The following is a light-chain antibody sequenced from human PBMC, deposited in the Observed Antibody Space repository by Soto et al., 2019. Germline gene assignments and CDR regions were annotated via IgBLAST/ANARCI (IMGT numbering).Light chain of an antibody. Sequence: QLVLTQSPSASASLGASVNFTCTLSSGHSSYGIAWHQQQPEKGPRYLMKVNSDGSHRKGDGIPDRFSGSSSGAERYLTISSLQSEDEADYYCQTWGYGIAVFGGGTMVTVL. V-gene: IGLV4-69*01. J-gene: IGLJ2*01. CDR1: SGHSSYG. CDR3: QTWGYGIAV. CDR2: VNSDGSH.